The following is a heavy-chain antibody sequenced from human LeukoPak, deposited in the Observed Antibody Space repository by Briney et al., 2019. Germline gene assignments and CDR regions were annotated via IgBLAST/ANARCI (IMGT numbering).Heavy chain of an antibody. V-gene: IGHV3-66*02. Sequence: GGSLRLSCAASGFTFSDYYMSWVRQAPGKGLEWVSVIYSGGSTYYADSVKGRFTISRDNSKNTLYLQMNSLRAEDTAVYYCAKDISVAGPWDDWGQGTLVTVSS. D-gene: IGHD6-19*01. J-gene: IGHJ4*02. CDR3: AKDISVAGPWDD. CDR1: GFTFSDYY. CDR2: IYSGGST.